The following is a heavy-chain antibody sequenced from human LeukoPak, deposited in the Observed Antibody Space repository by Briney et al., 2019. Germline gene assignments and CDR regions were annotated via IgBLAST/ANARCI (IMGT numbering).Heavy chain of an antibody. CDR1: GGSISSYY. J-gene: IGHJ4*02. Sequence: PSETLSLTCTVSGGSISSYYWSWIRQPPGKGLEWIGYIYYSGSTYYNPSLKSRVTISVDTSKNQFSLKLSSVTAADTAVYYCARARAAAEFDYWGQGTLVSVSS. V-gene: IGHV4-59*12. CDR2: IYYSGST. D-gene: IGHD6-13*01. CDR3: ARARAAAEFDY.